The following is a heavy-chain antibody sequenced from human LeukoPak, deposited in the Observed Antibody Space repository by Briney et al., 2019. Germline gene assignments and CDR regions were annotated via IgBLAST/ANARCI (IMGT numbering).Heavy chain of an antibody. D-gene: IGHD5-24*01. V-gene: IGHV3-7*01. J-gene: IGHJ3*02. CDR3: ARGDGYNDAFDI. CDR1: GFTFSSYW. Sequence: GGSLRLSCAASGFTFSSYWMSWVRQAPGKGLERVANIKQDGSEKYYVDPVKGRFTISRDNAKNSLYLQMNSLRAEDTAVYYCARGDGYNDAFDIWGQGTMVTVSS. CDR2: IKQDGSEK.